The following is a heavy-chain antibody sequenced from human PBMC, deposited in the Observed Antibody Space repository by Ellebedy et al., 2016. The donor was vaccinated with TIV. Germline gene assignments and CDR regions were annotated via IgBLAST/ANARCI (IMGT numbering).Heavy chain of an antibody. J-gene: IGHJ4*02. D-gene: IGHD3-22*01. V-gene: IGHV3-30*04. CDR1: GFTFDAYA. Sequence: GGSLRLSXAASGFTFDAYALHWVRQAPGEGLEWVAIISYDGDDKFYADSVKGRFTISRDNSKNTLYLQMNSLRADDTAVYYCARDRSNSVYYPYFAYYFDYWGQGTLVTVSS. CDR3: ARDRSNSVYYPYFAYYFDY. CDR2: ISYDGDDK.